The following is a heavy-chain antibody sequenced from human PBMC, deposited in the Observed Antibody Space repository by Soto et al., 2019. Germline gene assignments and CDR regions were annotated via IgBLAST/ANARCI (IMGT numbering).Heavy chain of an antibody. CDR2: INSDGSST. CDR1: GFTFSSYW. J-gene: IGHJ6*02. Sequence: GGSLRLSCAASGFTFSSYWMHWVRQAPGKGLVWVSRINSDGSSTSYADSVKGRFTISRDNAKNTLYLQMNSLRAEDTAVYYCARDFRGYQLPDYYYYGMDVWGQGTTVTVSS. V-gene: IGHV3-74*01. D-gene: IGHD2-2*01. CDR3: ARDFRGYQLPDYYYYGMDV.